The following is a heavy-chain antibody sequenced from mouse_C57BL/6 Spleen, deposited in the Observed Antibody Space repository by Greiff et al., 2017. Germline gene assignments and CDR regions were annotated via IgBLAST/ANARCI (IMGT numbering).Heavy chain of an antibody. CDR2: ISSGGSYT. V-gene: IGHV5-6*01. CDR3: ARLPSMDY. Sequence: EVKLMESGGDLVKPGGSLKLSCAASGFTFSSYGMSWVRQTPDKRLEWVATISSGGSYTYYPDSVKGRFTISRDNAKHPLYLQMSSLKSEDTAMYYCARLPSMDYWGQGTSVTVSS. CDR1: GFTFSSYG. J-gene: IGHJ4*01.